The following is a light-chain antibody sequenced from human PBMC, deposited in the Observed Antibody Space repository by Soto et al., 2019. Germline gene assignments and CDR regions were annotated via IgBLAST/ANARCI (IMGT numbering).Light chain of an antibody. CDR3: CSYAGTNTWV. CDR2: DGS. Sequence: QSVLTQPASVSRSPGQSITISCTGTSTNVGSSNFVSWYQQYPGKAPRLVIYDGSKRPSGVSIRFSGSKSGNTASLTISGLQTEDEADYYCCSYAGTNTWVFGGGTKLTVL. CDR1: STNVGSSNF. J-gene: IGLJ2*01. V-gene: IGLV2-23*01.